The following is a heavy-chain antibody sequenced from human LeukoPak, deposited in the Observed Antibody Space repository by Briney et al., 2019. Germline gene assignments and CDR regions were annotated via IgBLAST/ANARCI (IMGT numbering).Heavy chain of an antibody. CDR3: ARHSMDDSGSFDAFGI. V-gene: IGHV4-59*08. CDR2: IYYSGRT. D-gene: IGHD3-10*01. Sequence: SETLSLTCTVSGGSISSYYWSWIRQPPGKGLEWIGYIYYSGRTNYNPSPKSRVTISVDTSKNQFSLKLSSVTAAAEAVYYCARHSMDDSGSFDAFGIWGQRTTVTVAS. J-gene: IGHJ3*02. CDR1: GGSISSYY.